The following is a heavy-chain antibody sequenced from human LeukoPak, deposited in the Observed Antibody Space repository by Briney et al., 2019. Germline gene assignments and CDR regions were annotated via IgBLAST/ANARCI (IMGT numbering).Heavy chain of an antibody. D-gene: IGHD6-13*01. CDR2: IYHSGST. CDR3: ARADYSSTWSHDYYYMDV. J-gene: IGHJ6*03. V-gene: IGHV4-38-2*02. Sequence: PSETLSLTCTVSGYSISSGYYWGWIRQPPGKGLEWIGSIYHSGSTYYNPSLKSQVTISVDTSKNQFSLKLSSVTAADTAVYYCARADYSSTWSHDYYYMDVWGKGTTVTVSS. CDR1: GYSISSGYY.